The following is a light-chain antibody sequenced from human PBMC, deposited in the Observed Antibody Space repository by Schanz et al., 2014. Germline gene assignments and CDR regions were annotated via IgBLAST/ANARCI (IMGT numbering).Light chain of an antibody. Sequence: QSALTQPASVSGSPGQSITISCTGTSSDVGSYNLVSWYQQHPGKAPKLMIYEVSKRPSGVSTRFSGSKSGNTASLTISGLQAEDEAHYYCSSYTSSSTWVFGGGTKLTVL. CDR2: EVS. CDR3: SSYTSSSTWV. J-gene: IGLJ3*02. CDR1: SSDVGSYNL. V-gene: IGLV2-14*02.